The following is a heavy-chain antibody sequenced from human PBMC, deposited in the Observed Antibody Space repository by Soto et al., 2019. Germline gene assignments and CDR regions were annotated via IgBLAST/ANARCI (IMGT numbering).Heavy chain of an antibody. CDR1: GFTVSSNY. J-gene: IGHJ6*02. D-gene: IGHD3-3*01. Sequence: PGGSLRLSCAASGFTVSSNYMSWVRQAPGKGLEWVSVIYSGGSTYYADSVKGRFTISRDNSKNTLYLQMNSLRAEDTAVYYCARGWKSNYDFWSGYYTGAPPYYYGMDVWGQGTTVTVSS. V-gene: IGHV3-53*01. CDR3: ARGWKSNYDFWSGYYTGAPPYYYGMDV. CDR2: IYSGGST.